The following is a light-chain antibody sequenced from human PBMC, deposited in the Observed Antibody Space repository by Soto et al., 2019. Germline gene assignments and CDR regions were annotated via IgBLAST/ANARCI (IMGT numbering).Light chain of an antibody. CDR2: GAS. V-gene: IGKV1-12*01. J-gene: IGKJ1*01. CDR3: QKTSAFPRT. Sequence: DIQMTHSPSSVSASVGDRLTITFLASRDISNSLAWYQQTPGKAPKLLLRGASSLHRGVPSRFSGGGAGTEFTLTISSLQPEDFATYYCQKTSAFPRTFGQGTKVDIK. CDR1: RDISNS.